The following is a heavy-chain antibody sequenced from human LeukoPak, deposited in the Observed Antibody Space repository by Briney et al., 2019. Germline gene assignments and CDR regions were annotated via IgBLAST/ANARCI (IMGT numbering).Heavy chain of an antibody. CDR2: ISWNSGSI. CDR1: GFTFDDYA. V-gene: IGHV3-9*01. D-gene: IGHD6-13*01. J-gene: IGHJ4*02. CDR3: AKGVAAAGRDLSFDY. Sequence: PGGSLRLSCAASGFTFDDYAMPWVRQAPGKGLEWVSGISWNSGSIGYADSVKGRFTISRDNAKNSLYLQMNSLRAEDTALYYCAKGVAAAGRDLSFDYWGQGTLVTVSS.